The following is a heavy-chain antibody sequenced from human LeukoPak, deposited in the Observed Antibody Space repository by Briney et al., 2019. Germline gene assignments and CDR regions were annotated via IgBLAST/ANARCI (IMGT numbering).Heavy chain of an antibody. CDR1: GFTFSSFG. Sequence: GGSLRLSCAASGFTFSSFGMHWVRQAPGKGLEWVAFIRYDGSNKYYADSVKGRFTISRDNSKNTLYLQMNSLRAEDTAVYYCAKLSSSWSYFDYWGQGTLVTVSS. J-gene: IGHJ4*02. D-gene: IGHD6-13*01. CDR2: IRYDGSNK. CDR3: AKLSSSWSYFDY. V-gene: IGHV3-30*02.